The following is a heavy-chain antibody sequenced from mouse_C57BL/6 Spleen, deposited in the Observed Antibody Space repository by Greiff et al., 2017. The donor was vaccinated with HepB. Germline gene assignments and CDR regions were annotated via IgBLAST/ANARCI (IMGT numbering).Heavy chain of an antibody. CDR2: IDPENGDT. D-gene: IGHD1-1*01. V-gene: IGHV14-4*01. Sequence: VQLKQSGAELVRPGASVKLSCTASGFNIKDDYMHWVKQRPEQGLEWIGWIDPENGDTEYASKFQGKATITADTSSNTAYLQLSSLTSEDTAVYYCTIFIKEYFDVWGTGTTVTVSS. CDR3: TIFIKEYFDV. J-gene: IGHJ1*03. CDR1: GFNIKDDY.